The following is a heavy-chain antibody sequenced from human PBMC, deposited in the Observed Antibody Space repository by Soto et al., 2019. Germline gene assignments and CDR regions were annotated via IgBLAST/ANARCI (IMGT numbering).Heavy chain of an antibody. CDR1: GLPFSSYG. CDR3: ARDQQWLVRFYFDF. D-gene: IGHD6-19*01. J-gene: IGHJ4*02. CDR2: IWYDGSNK. V-gene: IGHV3-33*01. Sequence: QVQLVESGGAGVKLGNSLRLSWAPPGLPFSSYGINGARKAPGKGLGWVAVIWYDGSNKNYADSVKGRFTISRDNSKNTLYLQMNSLRAEDTAVYYCARDQQWLVRFYFDFWGQGTLVTVSS.